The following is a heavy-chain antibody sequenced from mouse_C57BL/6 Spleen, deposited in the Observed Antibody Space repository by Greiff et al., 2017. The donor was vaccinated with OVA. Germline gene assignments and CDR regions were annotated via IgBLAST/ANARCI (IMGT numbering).Heavy chain of an antibody. CDR3: ARDLTVYAMDY. CDR1: GYSITSGYY. V-gene: IGHV3-6*01. D-gene: IGHD4-1*01. CDR2: ISYDGSN. J-gene: IGHJ4*01. Sequence: EVKLMESGPGLVKPSQSLSLTCSVTGYSITSGYYWNWIRQFPGNKLEWMGYISYDGSNNYNPSLKNRISITRDTSKNQFFLKLNSVTTEDTATYYCARDLTVYAMDYWGQGTSVTVSS.